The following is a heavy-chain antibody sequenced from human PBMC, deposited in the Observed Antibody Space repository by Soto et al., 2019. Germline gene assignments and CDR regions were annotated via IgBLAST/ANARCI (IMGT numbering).Heavy chain of an antibody. D-gene: IGHD2-2*02. CDR2: ISAGGST. CDR3: ANVPIWCSSTSCYTEGFEY. J-gene: IGHJ4*02. CDR1: GFTFSDYA. Sequence: PGGSLRLSCTASGFTFSDYAMSWVRQPPGKGLEWVSVISAGGSTYYADSVKGRFTVSRANSKNTLYLQMNSLGAEDTAVYYCANVPIWCSSTSCYTEGFEYWGQGTLVTVAS. V-gene: IGHV3-23*01.